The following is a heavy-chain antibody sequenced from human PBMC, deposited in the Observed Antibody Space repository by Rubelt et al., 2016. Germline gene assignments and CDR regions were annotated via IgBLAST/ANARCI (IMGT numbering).Heavy chain of an antibody. D-gene: IGHD5-24*01. Sequence: EVQLVESGGGLIQPGGSLRLSCVGSGFTFKRYSINWVRQNPGKGLEGVSSIGGCSRPLYYADSVAGRFTITRDNAKNSVYLKRNGLRAEDTAVYYCARGIEMASEVFDYWGQGSLVAVSS. CDR1: GFTFKRYS. V-gene: IGHV3-48*04. CDR2: IGGCSRPL. CDR3: ARGIEMASEVFDY. J-gene: IGHJ4*02.